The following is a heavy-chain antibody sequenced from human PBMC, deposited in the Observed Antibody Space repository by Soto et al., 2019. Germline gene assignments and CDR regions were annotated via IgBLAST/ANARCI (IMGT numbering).Heavy chain of an antibody. CDR3: ARGFPNNKYCTNGVCYTSYYYYYYMDV. Sequence: ASVKVSCKVSGYTLTELSMHWVRQAPGKALEWMGGFDPEDGETVYAQKFQGRVTMTRNTSISTAYMELSSLRSEDTAVYYCARGFPNNKYCTNGVCYTSYYYYYYMDVWGKGTTVTVSS. CDR1: GYTLTELS. J-gene: IGHJ6*03. D-gene: IGHD2-8*01. V-gene: IGHV1-24*01. CDR2: FDPEDGET.